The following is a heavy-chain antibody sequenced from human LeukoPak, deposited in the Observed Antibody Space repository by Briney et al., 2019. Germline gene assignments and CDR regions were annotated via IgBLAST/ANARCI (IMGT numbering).Heavy chain of an antibody. CDR2: SSAYNGET. D-gene: IGHD5-18*01. V-gene: IGHV1-18*01. CDR3: TRDLGVDTSMIFFDY. Sequence: VASVKVSCKASGYSFTSFGISWVRPVPGQGLEWMGWSSAYNGETNYVQKFQGRVTMTTDAATSTAYMELRSLRSDDTAVYYCTRDLGVDTSMIFFDYWGQGTVVTVSS. J-gene: IGHJ4*02. CDR1: GYSFTSFG.